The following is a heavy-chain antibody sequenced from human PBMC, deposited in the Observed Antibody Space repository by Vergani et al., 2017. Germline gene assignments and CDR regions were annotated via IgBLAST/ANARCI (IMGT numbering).Heavy chain of an antibody. Sequence: EVQLVESGGGLVQPGGSLRLSCAASGFTFSSYSMNWVRQAPGKGLEWVSYISSSSSTIYYADSVKGRFTISRDNAKNSLYLQMNSLRAEDTAVYYCARDCVYCSGGSCRNYYYYGMDVWGQGTTVTVSS. D-gene: IGHD2-15*01. CDR3: ARDCVYCSGGSCRNYYYYGMDV. CDR1: GFTFSSYS. CDR2: ISSSSSTI. V-gene: IGHV3-48*01. J-gene: IGHJ6*02.